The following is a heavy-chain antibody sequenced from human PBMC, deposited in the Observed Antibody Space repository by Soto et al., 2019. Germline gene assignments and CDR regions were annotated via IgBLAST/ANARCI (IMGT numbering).Heavy chain of an antibody. Sequence: EVQLLASGGGLVQPGGSLRLSCEASGLPFSSYAMSWVRQAPGKGPEWVSGISGSGTYTYYADSVKGRFTISRDNSKNTLYLQMNRLRAEDTAVYYCAADPRQWYFEYWGQGTLATVSS. CDR2: ISGSGTYT. J-gene: IGHJ4*02. CDR3: AADPRQWYFEY. CDR1: GLPFSSYA. V-gene: IGHV3-23*01. D-gene: IGHD2-15*01.